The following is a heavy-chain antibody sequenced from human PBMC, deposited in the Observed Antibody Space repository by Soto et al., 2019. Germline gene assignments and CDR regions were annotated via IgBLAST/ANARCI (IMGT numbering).Heavy chain of an antibody. V-gene: IGHV4-38-2*01. CDR3: AAGEASSRNLAPYYLDF. CDR1: GYSISLGYY. D-gene: IGHD6-13*01. CDR2: IYRSGNT. Sequence: SETLSLTCAVSGYSISLGYYWGWIRQPPGKGLEWIGSIYRSGNTYYNPSLRSRVTISEDTSKNQFSLKLLSVTTADTAVYFCAAGEASSRNLAPYYLDFWGQGTLVTVSS. J-gene: IGHJ4*02.